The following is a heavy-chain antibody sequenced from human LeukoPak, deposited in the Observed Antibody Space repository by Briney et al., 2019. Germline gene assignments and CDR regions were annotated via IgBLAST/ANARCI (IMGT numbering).Heavy chain of an antibody. D-gene: IGHD3-10*01. J-gene: IGHJ6*02. CDR1: GFTFSSYS. CDR3: AKTPLHYYGSGYGMDV. V-gene: IGHV3-21*04. Sequence: GGSLRLSCAASGFTFSSYSMKWVRQAPGKGLEWVSSISSSSSYIYYADSVKGRFTISRDNSKKTLYLQMNSLRAEDTAVYYCAKTPLHYYGSGYGMDVWGQGTTVTVSS. CDR2: ISSSSSYI.